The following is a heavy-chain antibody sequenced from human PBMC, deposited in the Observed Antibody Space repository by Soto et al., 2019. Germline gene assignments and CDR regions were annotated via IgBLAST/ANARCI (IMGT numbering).Heavy chain of an antibody. CDR1: GGSSSGYY. CDR3: AREGGYCSGGSCYVYNYYYYMDV. Sequence: SETLSLTCAVYGGSSSGYYWSWIRQPPGKGLEWIGEINHSGSTNYNPSLKSRVTISVDTSKNQFSLKLSSVTAADTAVYYCAREGGYCSGGSCYVYNYYYYMDVWGKGTTVTVSS. CDR2: INHSGST. J-gene: IGHJ6*03. D-gene: IGHD2-15*01. V-gene: IGHV4-34*01.